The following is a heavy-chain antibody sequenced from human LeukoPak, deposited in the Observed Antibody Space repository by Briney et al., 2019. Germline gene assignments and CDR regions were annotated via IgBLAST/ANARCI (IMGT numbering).Heavy chain of an antibody. CDR1: GFTFSNYW. Sequence: PGGSLRLSCAASGFTFSNYWMNWVRQAPGQGLEWVANIKQDGSEKYYVDSVKGRFTMSRDNAENSLYLQMTTLRAEDTAVHYCARACSGGGCGTTSSFDSWGQGTLVTVSS. D-gene: IGHD2-15*01. J-gene: IGHJ4*02. CDR2: IKQDGSEK. CDR3: ARACSGGGCGTTSSFDS. V-gene: IGHV3-7*04.